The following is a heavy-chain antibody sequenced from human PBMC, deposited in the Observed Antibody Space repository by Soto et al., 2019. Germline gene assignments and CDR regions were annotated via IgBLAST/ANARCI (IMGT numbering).Heavy chain of an antibody. Sequence: GEPLKISCKGSGYSFTSYWISWVRQMPGKGLEWMGRIDPSDSYTNYSPSFQGHVTISADKSISTAYLQWSSLKASDTAMYYCARAPYCSSTSCYTGGVYYYYYYGMDVWGQGTTVTVSS. CDR1: GYSFTSYW. V-gene: IGHV5-10-1*01. CDR2: IDPSDSYT. J-gene: IGHJ6*02. CDR3: ARAPYCSSTSCYTGGVYYYYYYGMDV. D-gene: IGHD2-2*02.